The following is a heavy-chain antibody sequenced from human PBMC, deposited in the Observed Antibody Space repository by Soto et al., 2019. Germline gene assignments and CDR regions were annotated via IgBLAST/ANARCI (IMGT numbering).Heavy chain of an antibody. CDR1: GGSISSSNW. CDR3: ARVVTGTPSWFDP. D-gene: IGHD1-7*01. Sequence: SETLSLTCAVSGGSISSSNWWSWVRQPPGKGLEWIGEIYHSGSTNYNPSLKSRVTISVDKSKNQFSLKLSSVTAADTAVYYCARVVTGTPSWFDPWGQGTLVTVSS. J-gene: IGHJ5*02. V-gene: IGHV4-4*02. CDR2: IYHSGST.